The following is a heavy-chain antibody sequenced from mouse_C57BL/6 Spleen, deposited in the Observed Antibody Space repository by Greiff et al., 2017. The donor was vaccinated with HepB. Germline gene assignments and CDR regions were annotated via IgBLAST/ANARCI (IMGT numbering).Heavy chain of an antibody. Sequence: LQQPGAELVKPGASVKLSCKASGYTFPSYWMHWVKQRPGQGLEWIGMIHPNSGSTNYNEKFKSKATLTVDKSSSTAYMQLSSLTSEDSAVYYCARGLLSGFDYWGQGTTLTVSS. V-gene: IGHV1-64*01. J-gene: IGHJ2*01. CDR1: GYTFPSYW. CDR3: ARGLLSGFDY. CDR2: IHPNSGST. D-gene: IGHD3-1*01.